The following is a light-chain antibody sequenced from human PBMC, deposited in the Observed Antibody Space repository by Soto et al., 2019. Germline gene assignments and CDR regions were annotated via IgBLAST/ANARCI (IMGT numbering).Light chain of an antibody. Sequence: DIVMTQSPLSLPVTPGEPASISCRSSQSLLHSNGYNYLDWYLQKPGQSPQVLIYLGSNRASGVPDRFSGSGSGKDFTLKISRVEAGDVGVYYCMQALQTPFTFGQGTKLEIK. CDR3: MQALQTPFT. J-gene: IGKJ2*01. CDR1: QSLLHSNGYNY. CDR2: LGS. V-gene: IGKV2-28*01.